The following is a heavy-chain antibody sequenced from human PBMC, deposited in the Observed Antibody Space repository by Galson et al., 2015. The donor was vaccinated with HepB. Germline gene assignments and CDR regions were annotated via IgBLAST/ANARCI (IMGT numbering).Heavy chain of an antibody. D-gene: IGHD3-3*01. CDR2: ISAYNGNT. CDR1: GYTFTSYG. V-gene: IGHV1-18*04. CDR3: ARDSGPVGFWSGYRQYNWFDP. Sequence: SVKVSCKASGYTFTSYGISWVRQAPGQGLEWMGWISAYNGNTNYAQKLQGRVTMTTDTSTSTAYMELRSLRSDDTAVYYCARDSGPVGFWSGYRQYNWFDPWGQGTLVTVSS. J-gene: IGHJ5*02.